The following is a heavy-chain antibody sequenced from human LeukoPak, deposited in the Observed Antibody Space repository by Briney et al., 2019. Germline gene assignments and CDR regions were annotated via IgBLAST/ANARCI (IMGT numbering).Heavy chain of an antibody. J-gene: IGHJ6*02. CDR1: GYTFTDYY. V-gene: IGHV1-2*02. Sequence: ASVKVSCKASGYTFTDYYMHWVRQAPGQGPEWMGWINPNSGGTNYAQKFQGRVTMTRDTSISTAYMELSRLRSDDTAVYYCARGIVGDLYYYYGMDVWGQGTTVTVSS. CDR2: INPNSGGT. D-gene: IGHD1-26*01. CDR3: ARGIVGDLYYYYGMDV.